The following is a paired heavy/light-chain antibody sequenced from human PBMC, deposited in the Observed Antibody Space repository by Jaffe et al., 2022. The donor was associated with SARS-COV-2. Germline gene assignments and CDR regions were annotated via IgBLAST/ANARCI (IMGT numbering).Heavy chain of an antibody. J-gene: IGHJ4*02. V-gene: IGHV3-74*01. CDR3: ARAGLGVSGTGLDY. Sequence: EVQLVEAGGGLVQPGGSLRLSCAASGFTFSGYWMHWVRQVPGKGLLWVSRIKSDGTYTSYADSVEGRFTISRDNAKNTVFLQMNSLRAEDTAVYYCARAGLGVSGTGLDYWGQGTLVTVSS. D-gene: IGHD3-10*01. CDR1: GFTFSGYW. CDR2: IKSDGTYT.
Light chain of an antibody. J-gene: IGLJ1*01. CDR2: DVS. V-gene: IGLV2-14*03. CDR3: GSYISSSTYV. Sequence: QSALTQPASVSGSPGQSITVSCTGASSDVGTYKFVSWYQQHPGKAPKLMIYDVSHRPSGVSNRFSGSNSGNTASLTISGLQAEDEADYYCGSYISSSTYVFGTGTKVTVL. CDR1: SSDVGTYKF.